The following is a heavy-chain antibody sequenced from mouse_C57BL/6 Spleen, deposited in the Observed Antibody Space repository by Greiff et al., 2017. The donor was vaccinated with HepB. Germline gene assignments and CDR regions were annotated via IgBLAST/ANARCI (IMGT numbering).Heavy chain of an antibody. Sequence: VQLQQSGAELVRPGTSVKVSCKASGYAFTNYLIEWVKQRPGQGLEWIGVINPGSGGTNYNEKFKGKATLTADKSSSTAYMQLSSLTSDDSAVYFCARRGDYYGSPDYWGQGTTLTVSS. CDR1: GYAFTNYL. D-gene: IGHD1-1*01. CDR2: INPGSGGT. CDR3: ARRGDYYGSPDY. V-gene: IGHV1-54*01. J-gene: IGHJ2*01.